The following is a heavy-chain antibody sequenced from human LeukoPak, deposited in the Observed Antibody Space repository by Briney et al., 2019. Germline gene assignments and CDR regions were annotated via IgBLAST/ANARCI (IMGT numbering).Heavy chain of an antibody. Sequence: GGSLRLSCAASGFTFSSYAMSWVRQAPGKGLEWVSAISGSGGSTYCADSVKGRFTISRDNSKNTLYLQMNTLRAEDTAVYYCATTKQARRYFDHWGQGTLVTVST. J-gene: IGHJ4*02. CDR1: GFTFSSYA. CDR2: ISGSGGST. V-gene: IGHV3-23*01. D-gene: IGHD1-1*01. CDR3: ATTKQARRYFDH.